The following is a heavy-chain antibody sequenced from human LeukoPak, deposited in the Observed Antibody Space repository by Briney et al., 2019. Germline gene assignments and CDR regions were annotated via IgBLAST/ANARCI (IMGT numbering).Heavy chain of an antibody. V-gene: IGHV3-74*01. D-gene: IGHD2-15*01. Sequence: GGSLRLSCAASGFTFSSYWMHWVRQAPGKGLVWVSRINSDGSSTSYADSVKGRFTISRDNAKNTLYLQMNSLRVEDTAVYYCARALLDCSGGSCYGYWGQGTLVTVSS. CDR3: ARALLDCSGGSCYGY. CDR2: INSDGSST. J-gene: IGHJ4*02. CDR1: GFTFSSYW.